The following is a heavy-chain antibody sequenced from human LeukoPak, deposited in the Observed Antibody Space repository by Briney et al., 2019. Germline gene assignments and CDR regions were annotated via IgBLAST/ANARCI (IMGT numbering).Heavy chain of an antibody. CDR1: GGTFSSYA. J-gene: IGHJ4*02. V-gene: IGHV1-69*05. D-gene: IGHD6-19*01. CDR2: IIPIFGTA. CDR3: ARDRGIAVAGVFDY. Sequence: SVKVSCKASGGTFSSYAISWVRQAPGQGLEWMGGIIPIFGTANYAQKFQGRVTVTTDESTSTAYMELSSLRSEDTAVYYCARDRGIAVAGVFDYWGQGTLVNISS.